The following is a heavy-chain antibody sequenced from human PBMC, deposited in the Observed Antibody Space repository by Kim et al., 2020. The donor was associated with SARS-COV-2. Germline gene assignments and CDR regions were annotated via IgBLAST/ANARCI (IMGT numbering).Heavy chain of an antibody. J-gene: IGHJ6*02. V-gene: IGHV3-23*01. CDR3: AQVRARLLRYYYYGMDV. CDR2: ISGSGGST. Sequence: GGSLRLSCAASGFTFSSYAMSWVRQAPGKGLEWVSAISGSGGSTYYADSVKGRFTISRDNSKNTLYLQMNSLRAEDTAVYYCAQVRARLLRYYYYGMDVWGQGTTITVSS. D-gene: IGHD4-17*01. CDR1: GFTFSSYA.